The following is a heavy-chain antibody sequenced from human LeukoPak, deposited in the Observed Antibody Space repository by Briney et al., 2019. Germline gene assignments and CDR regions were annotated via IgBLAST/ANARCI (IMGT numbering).Heavy chain of an antibody. V-gene: IGHV4-61*02. CDR1: GGSISSGSYY. CDR3: ARGTYYYDSSGYSVGDY. Sequence: SETLSLTCTVSGGSISSGSYYWSWIRQPAGKGLEWIGRIYTSGSTNYNPSLKSRVTISVDTSKNQFSLKLSSVTAADTAVYYCARGTYYYDSSGYSVGDYWGQGTLVTVSS. CDR2: IYTSGST. J-gene: IGHJ4*02. D-gene: IGHD3-22*01.